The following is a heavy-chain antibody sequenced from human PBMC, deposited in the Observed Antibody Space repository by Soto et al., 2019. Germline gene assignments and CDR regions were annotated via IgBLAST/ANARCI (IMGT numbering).Heavy chain of an antibody. J-gene: IGHJ5*02. D-gene: IGHD3-22*01. Sequence: LSLTCTVSCGSISSYYWSWIRQPPGKGLEWIGYIYYSGSTNCNPSLKSRVTISVDTSKNQFSLKLSSVTAADTAVYYCAREVVATNFDPWGQGTLGTVSS. V-gene: IGHV4-59*01. CDR3: AREVVATNFDP. CDR2: IYYSGST. CDR1: CGSISSYY.